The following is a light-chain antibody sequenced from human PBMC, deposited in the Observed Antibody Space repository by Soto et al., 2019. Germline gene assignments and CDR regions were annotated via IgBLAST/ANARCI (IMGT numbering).Light chain of an antibody. CDR2: DAL. CDR1: QGINNH. V-gene: IGKV1-33*01. Sequence: DIQMTQSPSSLSASVGDRVTITCQASQGINNHLNWYQQKPGKAPKLLIYDALNLETGVPSRFSGSGSGTEFTFTISSLQPEDIATYYCQQYDNLLAFGQGTRLEIK. J-gene: IGKJ5*01. CDR3: QQYDNLLA.